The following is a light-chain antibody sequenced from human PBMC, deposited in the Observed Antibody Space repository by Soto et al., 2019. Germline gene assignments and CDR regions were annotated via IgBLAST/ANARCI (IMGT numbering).Light chain of an antibody. CDR1: SSDVGGYNY. V-gene: IGLV2-14*01. Sequence: QSALTQPASVSGSPGQSITISCTGTSSDVGGYNYVSWYQQHPGKAPKLMIYDVSNRPSGVSNRFSGSKSGNTASLTISGLQAEDESDYDCGSDTSSSTRVFGTGTKVTVL. CDR3: GSDTSSSTRV. J-gene: IGLJ1*01. CDR2: DVS.